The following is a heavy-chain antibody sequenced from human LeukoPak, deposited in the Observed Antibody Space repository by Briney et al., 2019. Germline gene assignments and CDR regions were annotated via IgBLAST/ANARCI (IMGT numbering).Heavy chain of an antibody. CDR2: ISNGGGST. D-gene: IGHD3-10*01. J-gene: IGHJ4*02. CDR3: ANENYYGSGSYPDY. Sequence: GGSLRLSCAASGFTFSNYAMSWVRQAPGKGLEWVSVISNGGGSTYYADSVKGRFTISRDNSKNTLYLQMNSLRPEDTAVYYCANENYYGSGSYPDYWGQGTLVTVSS. V-gene: IGHV3-23*01. CDR1: GFTFSNYA.